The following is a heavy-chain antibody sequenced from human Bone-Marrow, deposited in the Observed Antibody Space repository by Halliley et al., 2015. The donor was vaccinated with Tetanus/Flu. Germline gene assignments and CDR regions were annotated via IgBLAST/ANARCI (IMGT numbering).Heavy chain of an antibody. Sequence: KGLEWVSAIYSGDNSHYADSVKGRFTISRDNSKNTLYLQMNSLRAEDTAVYYCARAGSWDVWGQGTTVTVSS. D-gene: IGHD3-10*01. CDR3: ARAGSWDV. J-gene: IGHJ6*02. V-gene: IGHV3-66*01. CDR2: IYSGDNS.